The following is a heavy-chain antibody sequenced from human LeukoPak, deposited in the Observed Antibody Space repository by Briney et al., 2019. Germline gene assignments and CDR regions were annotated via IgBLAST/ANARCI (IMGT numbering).Heavy chain of an antibody. V-gene: IGHV3-23*01. Sequence: PGGSLRLSCTASGFTFSNHAMSWVRQAPGKGLEWVSALSGSGGSTYYADSVKGRFTIPRDNSKNTLYLQMNSLRAEDTAKYYCAKVASLCTSTSCVRGGFDYWGQGTLVTVSS. J-gene: IGHJ4*02. CDR2: LSGSGGST. CDR3: AKVASLCTSTSCVRGGFDY. CDR1: GFTFSNHA. D-gene: IGHD2-2*01.